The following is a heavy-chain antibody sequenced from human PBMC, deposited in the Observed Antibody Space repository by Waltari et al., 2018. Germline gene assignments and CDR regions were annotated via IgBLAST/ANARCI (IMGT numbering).Heavy chain of an antibody. J-gene: IGHJ4*02. CDR1: GGSIRSGGYY. V-gene: IGHV4-31*01. CDR2: IYYSGST. Sequence: QVQLQESGPGLVKPSQTLSLTCTVSGGSIRSGGYYLSWIRPHPGKGLDWIGYIYYSGSTYYNPSLKSLVTISVDTSKTQFSLKLSSVTAADTAVYYCARVVADDYGDYNFDYWGQGTLVTVSS. CDR3: ARVVADDYGDYNFDY. D-gene: IGHD4-17*01.